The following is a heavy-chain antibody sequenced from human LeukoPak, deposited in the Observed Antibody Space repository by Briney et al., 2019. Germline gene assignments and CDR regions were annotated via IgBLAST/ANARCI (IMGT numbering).Heavy chain of an antibody. V-gene: IGHV4-61*01. CDR1: GDSVSGISFY. D-gene: IGHD3-22*01. CDR2: IQYSGST. J-gene: IGHJ4*02. CDR3: ARYYDSSGYWSTPHFDS. Sequence: SETLSLTCTVSGDSVSGISFYWSWIRQPPGKRLQYIGYIQYSGSTNYNPSLKSRVTISVDTSKNQFSLKLSSVTAADTAVYFCARYYDSSGYWSTPHFDSWGQGTLVTVSS.